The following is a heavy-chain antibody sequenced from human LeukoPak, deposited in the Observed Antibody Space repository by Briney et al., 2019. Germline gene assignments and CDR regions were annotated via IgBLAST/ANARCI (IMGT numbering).Heavy chain of an antibody. J-gene: IGHJ5*02. Sequence: ASVKVSCKASGYTFSGYYMHWVRQAPGQGLEWMGRINPNSGDRNNAQKFQGRVTMTSDTSISTAYMELSRLRSDDTAVYYCARAVAEVVNWFDPWGQGTLVTVSS. CDR2: INPNSGDR. V-gene: IGHV1-2*06. CDR3: ARAVAEVVNWFDP. D-gene: IGHD6-13*01. CDR1: GYTFSGYY.